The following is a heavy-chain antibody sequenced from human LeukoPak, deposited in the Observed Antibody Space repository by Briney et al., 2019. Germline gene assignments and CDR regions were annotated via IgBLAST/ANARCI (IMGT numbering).Heavy chain of an antibody. V-gene: IGHV4-34*01. D-gene: IGHD6-19*01. J-gene: IGHJ4*02. CDR2: INHSGST. CDR1: GGSFSGYY. Sequence: SETLSLTCAVYGGSFSGYYWSWIRQPPGKGLEWIGEINHSGSTNYNPSLKSRVTISVDTSKNQFSLKLSSVTAADTAVYYCARVVIAVALDYWGQGTLVTVSS. CDR3: ARVVIAVALDY.